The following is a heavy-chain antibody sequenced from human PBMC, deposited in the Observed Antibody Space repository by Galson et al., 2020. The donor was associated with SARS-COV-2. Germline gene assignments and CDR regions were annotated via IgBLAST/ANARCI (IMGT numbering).Heavy chain of an antibody. Sequence: PETLSPTCTVSGGSITSYYRSWIRQPPGKGLEWIGFIYYSGSTNYNPTLKSQVTIPVDTSKNQFSLKLSSVTAADTAVYYCARGMTMVRGVIWDYYYYGMDGWGQGTTVTVSS. CDR2: IYYSGST. CDR1: GGSITSYY. J-gene: IGHJ6*02. CDR3: ARGMTMVRGVIWDYYYYGMDG. V-gene: IGHV4-59*13. D-gene: IGHD3-10*01.